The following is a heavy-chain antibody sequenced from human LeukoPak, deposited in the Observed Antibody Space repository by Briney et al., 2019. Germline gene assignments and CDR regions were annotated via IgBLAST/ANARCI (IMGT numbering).Heavy chain of an antibody. CDR2: IYTSGST. CDR1: GGPISSYY. J-gene: IGHJ4*02. Sequence: SETLSLTCTVSGGPISSYYWSWIRQPAGKGLEWIGRIYTSGSTNYNPSLKSRVTMSVDTSKNQFSLKLTSVTAADTAVYYCAREGGPYRPLDYSGQGTLVTVAS. V-gene: IGHV4-4*07. CDR3: AREGGPYRPLDY.